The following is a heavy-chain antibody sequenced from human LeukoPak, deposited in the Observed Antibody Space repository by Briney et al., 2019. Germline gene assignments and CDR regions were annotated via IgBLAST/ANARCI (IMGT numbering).Heavy chain of an antibody. CDR1: GYTFTSYD. J-gene: IGHJ6*02. V-gene: IGHV1-8*01. CDR2: MNPNSGNT. D-gene: IGHD3-16*01. Sequence: ASVTVSCTASGYTFTSYDINWVRQATGQGLEWMGWMNPNSGNTGYAQKFQGRVTMTRNTSISTAYMELSSLRSEDTAVYYCARGSPGLLRYYGMDVWGQGTTVTVSS. CDR3: ARGSPGLLRYYGMDV.